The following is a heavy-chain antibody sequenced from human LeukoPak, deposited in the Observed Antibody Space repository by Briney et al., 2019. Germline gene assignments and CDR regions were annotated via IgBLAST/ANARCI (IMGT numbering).Heavy chain of an antibody. J-gene: IGHJ3*02. CDR2: MYYSGST. Sequence: TLSLTCTVSGGSISSGCYYWTWIRQHPGKGRAWIRYMYYSGSTYYNPSLKSRVTISVDTSKNQFSLKLSSVTAADTAVYYCARGDPMVRGEKTGAFDIWGQGTMVTVSS. V-gene: IGHV4-31*03. CDR3: ARGDPMVRGEKTGAFDI. D-gene: IGHD3-10*01. CDR1: GGSISSGCYY.